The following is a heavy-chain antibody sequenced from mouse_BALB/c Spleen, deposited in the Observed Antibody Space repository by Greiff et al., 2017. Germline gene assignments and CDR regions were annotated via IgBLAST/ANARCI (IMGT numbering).Heavy chain of an antibody. D-gene: IGHD2-1*01. J-gene: IGHJ2*01. CDR1: GYAFTSYN. Sequence: VQLKQSGPELVKPGASVKVSCKASGYAFTSYNMYWVKQSHGKSLEWIGYIDPYNGGTSYNQKFKGKATLTVDKSSSTAYMHLNSLTSEDSAVYYCARVYYGNYGDYFDYWGQGTTLTVSS. CDR3: ARVYYGNYGDYFDY. V-gene: IGHV1S135*01. CDR2: IDPYNGGT.